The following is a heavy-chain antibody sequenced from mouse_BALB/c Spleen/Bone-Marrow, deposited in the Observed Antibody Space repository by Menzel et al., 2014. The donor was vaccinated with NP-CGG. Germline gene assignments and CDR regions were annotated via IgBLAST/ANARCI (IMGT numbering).Heavy chain of an antibody. D-gene: IGHD2-3*01. CDR3: ARLGYYGWFAY. Sequence: EVMLVESGGGLVQPGGSLKLSCAASGFDFSRYWMSWVRQAPGKGLQWIGEINPESNTINYSPSLKDKFIISRDNAKNTLYLQMSKVKSEDAALYCCARLGYYGWFAYWGQETLVTVSA. J-gene: IGHJ3*01. CDR1: GFDFSRYW. V-gene: IGHV4-1*02. CDR2: INPESNTI.